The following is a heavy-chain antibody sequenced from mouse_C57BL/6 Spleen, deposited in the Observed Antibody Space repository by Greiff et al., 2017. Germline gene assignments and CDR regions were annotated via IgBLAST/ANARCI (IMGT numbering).Heavy chain of an antibody. D-gene: IGHD2-1*01. CDR3: TRSTMVARKLFDY. J-gene: IGHJ2*01. CDR2: IDPETGGT. V-gene: IGHV1-15*01. Sequence: VQLQQSGAELVRPGASVTLSCKASGYTFTDYEMHWVKQTPVHGLEWIGAIDPETGGTAYNQKFKGKAILTADKSSSTAYMELRGLTSEASAVYYCTRSTMVARKLFDYWGQGTTLTVSS. CDR1: GYTFTDYE.